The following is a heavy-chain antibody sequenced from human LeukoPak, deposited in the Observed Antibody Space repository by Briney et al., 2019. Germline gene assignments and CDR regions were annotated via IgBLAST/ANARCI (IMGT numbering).Heavy chain of an antibody. V-gene: IGHV4-4*07. CDR1: GGSISSYY. Sequence: SETLSLTCTVSGGSISSYYWSWIRQPAGKGLEWIGRIYTSGSTNYNPSLKSRVTISVDKSKNQFSLKLGSVTAADTAVYYCAREELGYCSSTSCPHFDYWGQGTLVTVSS. CDR2: IYTSGST. J-gene: IGHJ4*02. CDR3: AREELGYCSSTSCPHFDY. D-gene: IGHD2-2*01.